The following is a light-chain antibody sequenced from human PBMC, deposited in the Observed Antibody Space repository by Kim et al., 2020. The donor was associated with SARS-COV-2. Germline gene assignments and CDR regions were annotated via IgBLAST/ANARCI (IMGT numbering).Light chain of an antibody. CDR2: YNS. CDR1: NIGIKS. V-gene: IGLV3-21*04. CDR3: QVWDTNSDHWV. J-gene: IGLJ3*02. Sequence: APGKTARINCEGDNIGIKSVHWYQQRPGQAPVLVIFYNSDRPSRIPERFSGSNSGNTATMIISRVEAGDEADYYCQVWDTNSDHWVFGGGTQLTVL.